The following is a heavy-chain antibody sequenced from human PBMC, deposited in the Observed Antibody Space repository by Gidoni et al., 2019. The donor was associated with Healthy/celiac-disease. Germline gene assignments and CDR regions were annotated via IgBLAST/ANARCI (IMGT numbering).Heavy chain of an antibody. D-gene: IGHD1-26*01. CDR3: ARHYSGSYSDYFDY. CDR2: ICYTGNT. CDR1: GGSICTSGYS. J-gene: IGHJ4*02. Sequence: QLQLQESGPGLVKPSVTLSLTCSVSGGSICTSGYSWGWIRQSLGKGLEWIGSICYTGNTYYNPSVKSRVTISGDTSKNQFSLKLSAVTAADTAVYYCARHYSGSYSDYFDYWGQGALVTVSS. V-gene: IGHV4-39*01.